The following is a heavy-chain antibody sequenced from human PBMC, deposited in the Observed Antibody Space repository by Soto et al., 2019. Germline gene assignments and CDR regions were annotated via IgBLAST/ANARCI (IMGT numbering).Heavy chain of an antibody. V-gene: IGHV4-31*03. Sequence: QVQLQESGPGLVKPSQTLSLTCTVSGGSISSGDYYWSWIRQHPGKGLEWIGYIYYSGSTPYNPSRKSRVTISVDTSKNQCSLKLSSVTAADTAVYYCARWWSGSRQGFDPWGQGTLVTVSS. D-gene: IGHD3-3*01. CDR3: ARWWSGSRQGFDP. CDR1: GGSISSGDYY. CDR2: IYYSGST. J-gene: IGHJ5*02.